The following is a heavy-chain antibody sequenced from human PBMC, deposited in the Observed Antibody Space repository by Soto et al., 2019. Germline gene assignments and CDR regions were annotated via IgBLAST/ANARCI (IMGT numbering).Heavy chain of an antibody. CDR2: IYYSGST. CDR1: GGSISSGDYY. D-gene: IGHD3-10*01. V-gene: IGHV4-30-4*01. J-gene: IGHJ4*02. Sequence: QVQLQESGPGLVKPSQTLSLTCTVSGGSISSGDYYWSWIRQPPGKGLEWIGYIYYSGSTYYNPSLQRRVTISVDTSKNQFSLKRSSVTAADTAVYYCARAQGSGFLVSWGQGTLVTVSS. CDR3: ARAQGSGFLVS.